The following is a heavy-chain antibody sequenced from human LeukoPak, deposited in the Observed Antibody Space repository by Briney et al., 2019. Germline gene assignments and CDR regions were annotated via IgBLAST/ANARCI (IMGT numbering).Heavy chain of an antibody. D-gene: IGHD5-12*01. CDR2: IWSDGSNK. J-gene: IGHJ6*02. V-gene: IGHV3-33*01. CDR1: GFSFSSHG. CDR3: ARGGKSAFYYGKDV. Sequence: PGRSLRLSCAASGFSFSSHGMHWVRQAPGEGLEWVASIWSDGSNKYYADSVKGRFTISRDNSKSALYLQMNSLRAEDTAAYYCARGGKSAFYYGKDVWGQGTTVTVSS.